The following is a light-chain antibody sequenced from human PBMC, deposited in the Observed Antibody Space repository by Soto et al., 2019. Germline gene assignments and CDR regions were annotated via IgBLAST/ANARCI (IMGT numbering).Light chain of an antibody. CDR2: WAS. CDR3: QEYYETPPT. V-gene: IGKV4-1*01. J-gene: IGKJ1*01. CDR1: QIVLFGSSNKNY. Sequence: VVMSQSPDSLAVSLGERATIYCNSSQIVLFGSSNKNYLAWYQQKPGQPPKLLIYWASTRESGVPDRFRGSGSGTDFTLTITSLQAEDAAVYYCQEYYETPPTFGKGTKVAIK.